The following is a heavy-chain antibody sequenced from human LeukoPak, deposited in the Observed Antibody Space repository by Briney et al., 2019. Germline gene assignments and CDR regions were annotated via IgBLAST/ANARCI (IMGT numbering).Heavy chain of an antibody. Sequence: PGGSLRLSCAASGFTFSSYGMHWVRQAPGKGLEWVAFIRYDGSNKYYADSVKGRFTISRDNSKNTLYLQMNSLRAEDTAVYYCAKGSRGYYDILTVDYWGQGTLVTVSS. D-gene: IGHD3-9*01. J-gene: IGHJ4*02. CDR1: GFTFSSYG. V-gene: IGHV3-30*02. CDR2: IRYDGSNK. CDR3: AKGSRGYYDILTVDY.